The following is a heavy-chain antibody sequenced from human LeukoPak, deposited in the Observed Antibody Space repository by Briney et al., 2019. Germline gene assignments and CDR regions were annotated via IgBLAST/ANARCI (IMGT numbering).Heavy chain of an antibody. CDR2: ISSSGSIV. V-gene: IGHV3-48*03. J-gene: IGHJ4*02. CDR1: RFTFTTYE. Sequence: GGSLRLSCAASRFTFTTYEMNWVRQAPGKGLEWVSYISSSGSIVYYAGSVKGRFTISRDTAKNSRWLQRHSLRAEDTAVYYGARAFLFRGVVIDYWGQGTLVTVSS. D-gene: IGHD3-10*01. CDR3: ARAFLFRGVVIDY.